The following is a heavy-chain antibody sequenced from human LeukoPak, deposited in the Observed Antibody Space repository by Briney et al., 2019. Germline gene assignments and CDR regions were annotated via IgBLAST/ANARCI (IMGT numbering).Heavy chain of an antibody. J-gene: IGHJ4*02. CDR1: AFTFSHYG. D-gene: IGHD4-11*01. CDR3: AKDAQRGFDYSNSLEH. CDR2: IWSDGSNE. Sequence: RRSLRLSCSAAAFTFSHYGMHWVRQGPGQGLERVAVIWSDGSNEYYADSVKGRFTISRDNFQNTVSLQMNSLRAEDTAIYYCAKDAQRGFDYSNSLEHWGQGALVTVSS. V-gene: IGHV3-33*06.